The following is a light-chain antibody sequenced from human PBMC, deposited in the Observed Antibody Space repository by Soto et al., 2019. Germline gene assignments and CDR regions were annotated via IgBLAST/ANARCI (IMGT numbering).Light chain of an antibody. J-gene: IGLJ1*01. CDR2: EVS. Sequence: QSALTQPPSVSGSPGQSVTISCTGTSSDVGSYNRLSWYQQPPGTAPKLMIYEVSNRPSGVSNRFSGSKSGNTASLTISGLQAEDEADYYCSSYTSSSNYVFGTGTKLTVL. CDR1: SSDVGSYNR. CDR3: SSYTSSSNYV. V-gene: IGLV2-18*02.